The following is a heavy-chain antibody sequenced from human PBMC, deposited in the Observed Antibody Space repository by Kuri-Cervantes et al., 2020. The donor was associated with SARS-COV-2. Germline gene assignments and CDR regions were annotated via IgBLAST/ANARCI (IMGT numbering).Heavy chain of an antibody. CDR3: ARRGAGSSSAAFDI. Sequence: GSLRLSCAVSGYSISSGYYWGWIRQPPGKGLEWIGIIYHRGSSYYNPSLRSRVTVSVDTSKNQSSLKLSSVTAADTAVYYCARRGAGSSSAAFDIWGQGTMVTVSS. J-gene: IGHJ3*02. V-gene: IGHV4-38-2*01. CDR2: IYHRGSS. CDR1: GYSISSGYY. D-gene: IGHD6-6*01.